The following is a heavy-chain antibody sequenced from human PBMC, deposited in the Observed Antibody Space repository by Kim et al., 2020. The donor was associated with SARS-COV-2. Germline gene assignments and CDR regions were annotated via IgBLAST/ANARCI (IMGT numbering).Heavy chain of an antibody. CDR2: MDPDGTTI. CDR1: GFTFSTYW. J-gene: IGHJ4*02. Sequence: GGSLRLSCAASGFTFSTYWFHWVRQAPEKGLVWVSRMDPDGTTINYADSVKGRFTISRDNAKNTLYLQMNSLRAEDTAVYYCARGTIAQAGTDYWGQGTLVTVSP. D-gene: IGHD6-13*01. V-gene: IGHV3-74*01. CDR3: ARGTIAQAGTDY.